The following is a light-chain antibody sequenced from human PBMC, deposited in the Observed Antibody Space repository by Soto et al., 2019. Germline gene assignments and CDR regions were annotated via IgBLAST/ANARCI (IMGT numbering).Light chain of an antibody. Sequence: DIQMTQSPSTLSASVGDRVTITCRASQNIRSWLAWYQQKPGKAPELLIYSASGLESGVPSRFSGSGSGTEFTLTISSLQSEDFAVYYCQQYNNWPQFGQGTKVEIK. CDR1: QNIRSW. J-gene: IGKJ1*01. CDR2: SAS. V-gene: IGKV1-5*03. CDR3: QQYNNWPQ.